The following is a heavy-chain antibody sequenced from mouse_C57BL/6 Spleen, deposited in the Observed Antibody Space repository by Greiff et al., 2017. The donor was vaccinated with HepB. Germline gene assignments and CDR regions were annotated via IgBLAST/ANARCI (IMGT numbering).Heavy chain of an antibody. CDR1: GFNIKAYY. CDR3: TIYYGSSRGYFDV. V-gene: IGHV14-1*01. D-gene: IGHD1-1*01. J-gene: IGHJ1*03. Sequence: EVQLQQSGAELVRPGASVKLSCTASGFNIKAYYMHWVKQRPEQGLEWIGRIDPEDGDTEYAPKFQGKATMTADTSSNTAYLQLSSLTSEDTAVYYCTIYYGSSRGYFDVWGTGTTVTVSS. CDR2: IDPEDGDT.